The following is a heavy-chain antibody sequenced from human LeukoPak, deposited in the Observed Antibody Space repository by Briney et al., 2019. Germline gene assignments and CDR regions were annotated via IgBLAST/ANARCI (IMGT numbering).Heavy chain of an antibody. V-gene: IGHV4-34*01. CDR3: ARVLEGSSGQHWYFDL. CDR2: INHSGST. CDR1: GVSFSGYY. Sequence: SETLSLTCAVYGVSFSGYYWSWIRQPPGKGLEWIGEINHSGSTNYNPSLKRRVTISVAASKNQFSLKLSSVTAADTAVYYCARVLEGSSGQHWYFDLWGRGTLVTVSS. D-gene: IGHD6-19*01. J-gene: IGHJ2*01.